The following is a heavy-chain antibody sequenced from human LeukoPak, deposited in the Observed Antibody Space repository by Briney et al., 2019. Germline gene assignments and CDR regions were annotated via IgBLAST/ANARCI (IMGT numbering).Heavy chain of an antibody. CDR1: GFTFSSYG. V-gene: IGHV3-30*02. D-gene: IGHD6-6*01. Sequence: GGSLRLSCAASGFTFSSYGMHWVRQAPGKGLEWGAFIRYDGSNKYYADSVKGRFTISRDNSKNTLYLQMNSLRADDTAVYYCAKDRRIAARPRGAAEYFQHWGQGTLVTVSS. CDR3: AKDRRIAARPRGAAEYFQH. CDR2: IRYDGSNK. J-gene: IGHJ1*01.